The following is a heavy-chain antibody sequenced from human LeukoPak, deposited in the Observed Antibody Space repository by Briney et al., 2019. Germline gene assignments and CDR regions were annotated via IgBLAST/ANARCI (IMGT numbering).Heavy chain of an antibody. CDR3: ARDNSVEDTAWWFDP. V-gene: IGHV1-18*01. D-gene: IGHD4-23*01. CDR2: ISAYNGNT. CDR1: GYTFTSYG. Sequence: ASVKVSCKASGYTFTSYGISWVRQAPGQGLEWMGWISAYNGNTNYAQKFQGRVTMTRDMSTSTDYMELSSLRSEDTAVYYCARDNSVEDTAWWFDPWGQGTLVTISS. J-gene: IGHJ5*02.